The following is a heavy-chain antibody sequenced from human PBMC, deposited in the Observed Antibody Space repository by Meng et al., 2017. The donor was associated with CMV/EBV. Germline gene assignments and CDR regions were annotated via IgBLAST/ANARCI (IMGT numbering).Heavy chain of an antibody. CDR3: ALAALDLFDP. J-gene: IGHJ5*02. V-gene: IGHV3-23*03. CDR1: GFTFSSYA. D-gene: IGHD6-6*01. CDR2: IYSGGSST. Sequence: GESLKISCAASGFTFSSYAMSWVRQAPGKGLEWVSVIYSGGSSTYYADPVKGRFTISRDNSKNTLYLQMNSLRAEDTAVYYCALAALDLFDPWGQGTLVTVSS.